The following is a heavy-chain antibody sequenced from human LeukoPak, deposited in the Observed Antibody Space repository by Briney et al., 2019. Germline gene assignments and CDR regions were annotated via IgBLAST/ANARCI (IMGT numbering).Heavy chain of an antibody. Sequence: ASVKVSCKASGYTFTSYGISWVRQAPGQGLEWMGWISAYNGNTNYAQKLQGRVTMTTDTSTSTAYMELRSLRSDDTAVCYCARDYYGSGSYPNYYYYGMDVWGKGTTVTVSS. CDR2: ISAYNGNT. D-gene: IGHD3-10*01. CDR1: GYTFTSYG. CDR3: ARDYYGSGSYPNYYYYGMDV. J-gene: IGHJ6*04. V-gene: IGHV1-18*04.